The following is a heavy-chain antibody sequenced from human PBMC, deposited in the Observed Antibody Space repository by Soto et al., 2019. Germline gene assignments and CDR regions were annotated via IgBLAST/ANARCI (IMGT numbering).Heavy chain of an antibody. J-gene: IGHJ3*02. CDR2: INSDGSST. D-gene: IGHD2-15*01. V-gene: IGHV3-74*01. CDR1: GFTFSSYW. CDR3: ARDRKLESGVVVVAASDAFDI. Sequence: GGSLRLSCAASGFTFSSYWMHWVRQAPGKGLVWVSRINSDGSSTSYADSVKGRFTISRDNAKNTLYLQMNSLRAEDTAVYYGARDRKLESGVVVVAASDAFDIWGQGTMVTVSS.